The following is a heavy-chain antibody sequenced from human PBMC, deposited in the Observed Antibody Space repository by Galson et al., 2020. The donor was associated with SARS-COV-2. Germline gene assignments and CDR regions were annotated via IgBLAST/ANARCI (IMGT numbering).Heavy chain of an antibody. V-gene: IGHV4-39*01. D-gene: IGHD3-22*01. J-gene: IGHJ1*01. Sequence: SETLSLTCSVSDGSVGSDGYFWGWIRQPPGKGLEWIGSFFYGGSTYYNPSLKSRVTISVDTTKNQFSLKVNSVTATDTAIYYCVAGGCSGYYCAEYVHHWGLGTLVSISS. CDR2: FFYGGST. CDR1: DGSVGSDGYF. CDR3: VAGGCSGYYCAEYVHH.